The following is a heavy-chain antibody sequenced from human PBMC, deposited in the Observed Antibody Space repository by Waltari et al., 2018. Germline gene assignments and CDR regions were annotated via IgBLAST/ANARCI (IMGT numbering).Heavy chain of an antibody. CDR3: ASRKIAHIVVRTGYFQH. J-gene: IGHJ1*01. Sequence: QVQLQQWGAGLLKPSETLSLTCAVYGGSFSGYYWRWIRQPPGKGLEWIGEINHSGSTNYNPSLKSRVTISVDTSKNQFSLKLSSVTAADTAVYYCASRKIAHIVVRTGYFQHWGQGTLVTVSS. V-gene: IGHV4-34*01. D-gene: IGHD2-2*01. CDR2: INHSGST. CDR1: GGSFSGYY.